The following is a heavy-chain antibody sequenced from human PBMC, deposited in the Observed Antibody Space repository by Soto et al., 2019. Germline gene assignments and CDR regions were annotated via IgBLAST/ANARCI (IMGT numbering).Heavy chain of an antibody. D-gene: IGHD2-15*01. CDR3: ARVLGYCSGGSCYWFDP. CDR2: IYYSGST. Sequence: TSETLSLTCTVSGGSIGSYYWSWIRQPPGKGLEWIGYIYYSGSTNYNPSLKSRVTISVDTSKNQFSLKLSSVTAADTAVYYCARVLGYCSGGSCYWFDPWGQGTLVTVSS. V-gene: IGHV4-59*01. J-gene: IGHJ5*02. CDR1: GGSIGSYY.